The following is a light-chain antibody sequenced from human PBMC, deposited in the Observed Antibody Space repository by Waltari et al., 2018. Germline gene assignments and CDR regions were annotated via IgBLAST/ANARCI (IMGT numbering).Light chain of an antibody. V-gene: IGLV8-61*01. CDR2: KTN. Sequence: QTVVTQEPSLSVSPGGPVTLTCALSSGSLSSPSYASSYQQTPGQAPRTLVFKTNSRSSGVPDRFSGSILGNKAALTITGAQADDESDYYCLLYMGSGIWVFGGGTKLTVL. CDR1: SGSLSSPSY. J-gene: IGLJ3*02. CDR3: LLYMGSGIWV.